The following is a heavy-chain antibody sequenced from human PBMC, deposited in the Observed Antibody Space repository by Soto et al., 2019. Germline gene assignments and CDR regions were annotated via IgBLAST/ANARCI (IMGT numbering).Heavy chain of an antibody. D-gene: IGHD6-6*01. Sequence: QVQLVQSGAEVKKPGASVKVSCKASGYSFTSYDINWVRQATGQGLEWMGWMNPNSGNTGYAQKFQGRVTMTRNTSISTAYMELSSLRSEDTVVYYCARVSMGSSSEDFQHWGQGTLVTVSS. CDR1: GYSFTSYD. CDR3: ARVSMGSSSEDFQH. J-gene: IGHJ1*01. V-gene: IGHV1-8*01. CDR2: MNPNSGNT.